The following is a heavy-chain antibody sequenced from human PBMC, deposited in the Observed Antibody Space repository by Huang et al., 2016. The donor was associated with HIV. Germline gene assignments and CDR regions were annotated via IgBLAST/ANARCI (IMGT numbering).Heavy chain of an antibody. CDR2: IYSDDDK. D-gene: IGHD3-22*01. Sequence: QITLKESGPMLVKPTQTLTLTCTFSGFSLSTSAVGVGWIRQPPGKALEWLALIYSDDDKRYRPSLKSRLTITKDTSRNQVVLTMTNMDPVDTGTYYCAHSAFGTSGYYFRMHFDYWGQGALVTVSS. V-gene: IGHV2-5*02. CDR3: AHSAFGTSGYYFRMHFDY. J-gene: IGHJ4*02. CDR1: GFSLSTSAVG.